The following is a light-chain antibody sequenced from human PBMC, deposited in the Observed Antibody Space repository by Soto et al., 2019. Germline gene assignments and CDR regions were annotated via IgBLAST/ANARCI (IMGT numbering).Light chain of an antibody. CDR2: RNN. CDR1: RSSLDRNY. Sequence: QAVVTQPPSASGTPGQRVTISCSGTRSSLDRNYVYWYQQLPGTAPRLLIYRNNQRPSGVPGRFSGSKSGTSASLAVSALRSEYEADYYCTVWDDSLRGRLFGGGTELT. CDR3: TVWDDSLRGRL. J-gene: IGLJ2*01. V-gene: IGLV1-47*01.